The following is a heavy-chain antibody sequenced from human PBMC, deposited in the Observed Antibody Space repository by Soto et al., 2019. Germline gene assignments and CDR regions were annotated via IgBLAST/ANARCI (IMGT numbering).Heavy chain of an antibody. CDR2: INAGPGNT. Sequence: ASVKVSCKASGYNFINHAIHWVRQAPGQRLEWMGWINAGPGNTKYSQNFQGRVTITRDTSASTAYMELSSLSSEGTAVYYCARQREPYCGGDCYSPVDYWGQGTLVTVSS. CDR3: ARQREPYCGGDCYSPVDY. D-gene: IGHD2-21*02. J-gene: IGHJ4*02. V-gene: IGHV1-3*01. CDR1: GYNFINHA.